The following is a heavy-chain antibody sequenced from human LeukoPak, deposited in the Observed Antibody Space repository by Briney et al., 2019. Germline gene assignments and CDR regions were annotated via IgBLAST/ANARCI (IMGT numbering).Heavy chain of an antibody. CDR2: IYYSGST. Sequence: SETLSLTCTVSGGSISSSSYYWGWIRQPPGKGLEWIGSIYYSGSTYYNPSLKSRVTISVDTSKNQFSLKLSSVTAADTAVYYCARDQGDYAAGWFDPWGQGTLVTVSS. J-gene: IGHJ5*02. D-gene: IGHD4-17*01. CDR3: ARDQGDYAAGWFDP. CDR1: GGSISSSSYY. V-gene: IGHV4-39*07.